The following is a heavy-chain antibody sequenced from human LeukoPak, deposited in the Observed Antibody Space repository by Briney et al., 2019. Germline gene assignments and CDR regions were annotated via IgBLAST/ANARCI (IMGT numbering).Heavy chain of an antibody. V-gene: IGHV3-23*01. D-gene: IGHD2-15*01. CDR1: GFTFSSYA. J-gene: IGHJ4*02. Sequence: HAGGSLRLSCAASGFTFSSYAMSWVRQAPGKGLEWVSGISGSGGSTYYADSVKGRFTISRDNSKNTLYLQMNSLRAEDTAVYYCAKHIVVVVAATNYWRQGTLVTVSS. CDR3: AKHIVVVVAATNY. CDR2: ISGSGGST.